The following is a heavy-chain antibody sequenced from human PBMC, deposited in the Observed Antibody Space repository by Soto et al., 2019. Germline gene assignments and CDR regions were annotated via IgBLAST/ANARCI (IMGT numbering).Heavy chain of an antibody. D-gene: IGHD2-15*01. J-gene: IGHJ3*02. V-gene: IGHV3-23*01. CDR3: AKDQLVVVVAATPLNAFDI. CDR2: ISGSGGST. CDR1: GFTFISYA. Sequence: WGSLRLSCAASGFTFISYAISFFRHAPWKWLEWVSAISGSGGSTYYADSVKGRFTISRDNSKNTLYLQMNSLRAEDTAVYYCAKDQLVVVVAATPLNAFDIWGQGTMVTVSS.